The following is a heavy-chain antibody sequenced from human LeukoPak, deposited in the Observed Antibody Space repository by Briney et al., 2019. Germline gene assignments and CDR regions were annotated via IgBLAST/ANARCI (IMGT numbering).Heavy chain of an antibody. CDR2: ISAGNGNT. J-gene: IGHJ4*02. CDR3: ARDPRGRGPSLLAVAAPLDY. Sequence: ASVKVSCKASGYTFTSYAIHWVRQAPGQRLEWMGWISAGNGNTKYSQNFQGRVTFISNTSATTAFMELSSLRSEDAAVYYCARDPRGRGPSLLAVAAPLDYWGQGTLVTVSS. V-gene: IGHV1-3*01. CDR1: GYTFTSYA. D-gene: IGHD6-19*01.